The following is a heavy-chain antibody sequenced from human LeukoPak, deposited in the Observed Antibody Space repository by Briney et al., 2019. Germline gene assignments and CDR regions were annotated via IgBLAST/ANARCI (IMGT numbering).Heavy chain of an antibody. D-gene: IGHD4/OR15-4a*01. CDR2: IYSGGST. Sequence: PGGSLRLSCAASGLTVSRNYMSWVRQAPGKVLESVSVIYSGGSTYYADSVRGRFTISRDNAKNTLYLQMNSLRVEDTAVYYCARRAGAYSHPYDYWGQGTLVTVSS. CDR1: GLTVSRNY. J-gene: IGHJ4*02. CDR3: ARRAGAYSHPYDY. V-gene: IGHV3-53*01.